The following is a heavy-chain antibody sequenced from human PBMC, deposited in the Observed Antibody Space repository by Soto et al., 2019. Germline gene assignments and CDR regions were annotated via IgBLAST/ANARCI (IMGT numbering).Heavy chain of an antibody. CDR3: TRGPRPISTGTGAY. J-gene: IGHJ4*02. CDR1: GFIFKMYW. Sequence: GGSLRLSCAASGFIFKMYWMHWVRQSPGKGLVWILRIYNDGTYSDYADSVRGRFTISRDNVNDTLYLQMNNLRAEDSGLYYCTRGPRPISTGTGAYWGQGTQVTVSS. CDR2: IYNDGTYS. D-gene: IGHD3-10*01. V-gene: IGHV3-74*01.